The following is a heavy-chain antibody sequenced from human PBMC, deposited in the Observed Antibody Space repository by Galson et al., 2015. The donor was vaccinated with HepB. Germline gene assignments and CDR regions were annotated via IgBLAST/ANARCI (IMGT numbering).Heavy chain of an antibody. J-gene: IGHJ4*02. Sequence: LSLTCSVSGGSISSSSYYWGWIRQPPGKGLEWIGSMSYSGSTYYNPSLKSRVTISVDTSKNQFSLKLSSVTAVDTAVYYCARSVGYCSSTTCYSLRHFDYWGQGPLATVSS. V-gene: IGHV4-39*01. CDR2: MSYSGST. CDR3: ARSVGYCSSTTCYSLRHFDY. D-gene: IGHD2-2*01. CDR1: GGSISSSSYY.